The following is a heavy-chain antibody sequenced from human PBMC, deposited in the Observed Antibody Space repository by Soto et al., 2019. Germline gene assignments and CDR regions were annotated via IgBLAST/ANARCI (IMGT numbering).Heavy chain of an antibody. Sequence: QVQLQESGPGLVKPSETLSLTCTVSGGSISSYYWSWIRQPPGKGLEWIGYIYYSGDTYYNPSLKSRVTISVDTSKNQFSLKLSSVTAADTAVYYCARRTMVRGAQTHFDYWGQGTLVTVSS. CDR2: IYYSGDT. CDR1: GGSISSYY. D-gene: IGHD3-10*01. V-gene: IGHV4-59*01. CDR3: ARRTMVRGAQTHFDY. J-gene: IGHJ4*02.